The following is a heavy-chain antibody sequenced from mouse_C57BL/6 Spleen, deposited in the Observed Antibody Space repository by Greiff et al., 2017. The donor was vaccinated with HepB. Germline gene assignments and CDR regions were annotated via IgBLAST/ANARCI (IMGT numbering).Heavy chain of an antibody. Sequence: EVQLQQSGPELVKPGASVKMSCKASGYTFTDYNMHWVKQSHGKSLEWIGYINPNNGGTSYNQKFKGKATLTVNKSSSTAYMELRSLTSEDSAVYYCAREGDGYYGWFAYWGQGTLVTVSA. V-gene: IGHV1-22*01. D-gene: IGHD2-3*01. CDR1: GYTFTDYN. CDR3: AREGDGYYGWFAY. CDR2: INPNNGGT. J-gene: IGHJ3*01.